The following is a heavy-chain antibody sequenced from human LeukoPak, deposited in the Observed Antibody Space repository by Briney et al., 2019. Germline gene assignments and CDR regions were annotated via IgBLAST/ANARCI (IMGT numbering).Heavy chain of an antibody. J-gene: IGHJ4*02. CDR3: ARGSRELLPDY. CDR2: INWNGGST. Sequence: GGSLRLSCAASGFTFDDYGMSWVRQAPGKGLEWVSGINWNGGSTGYADSVKGRFTISRDNAKNSLYLQMNSLRAEDTALYHCARGSRELLPDYWGQRTLVTVSS. D-gene: IGHD1-26*01. V-gene: IGHV3-20*01. CDR1: GFTFDDYG.